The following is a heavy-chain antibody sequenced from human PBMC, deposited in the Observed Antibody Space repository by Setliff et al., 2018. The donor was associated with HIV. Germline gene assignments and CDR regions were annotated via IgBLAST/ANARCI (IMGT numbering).Heavy chain of an antibody. CDR3: AREKGNTPAAYYLDY. V-gene: IGHV3-30*04. CDR2: ISDDGGQT. CDR1: GFTFNTYS. J-gene: IGHJ4*02. Sequence: GESLKISCAASGFTFNTYSIHWVRQAPGKGLEWVAVISDDGGQTYYAGSVKGRFTISRDNSKNTMYLQMSSLRGDDTAVYYCAREKGNTPAAYYLDYWGQGTLVTVSS. D-gene: IGHD3-10*01.